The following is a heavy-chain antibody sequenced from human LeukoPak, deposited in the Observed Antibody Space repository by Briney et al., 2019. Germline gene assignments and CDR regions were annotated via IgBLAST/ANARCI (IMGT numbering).Heavy chain of an antibody. V-gene: IGHV1-46*01. D-gene: IGHD4-11*01. Sequence: ASVKVSCKASGYTFIRYYMHWVRPAPGQGLEWMGIINPSGGSTSYAQKFQGRVTMTRDTSTSTVYMELSSLRSEDTAVYYCARATSNPRGGFDYWGQGTLVTVSS. CDR1: GYTFIRYY. CDR3: ARATSNPRGGFDY. J-gene: IGHJ4*02. CDR2: INPSGGST.